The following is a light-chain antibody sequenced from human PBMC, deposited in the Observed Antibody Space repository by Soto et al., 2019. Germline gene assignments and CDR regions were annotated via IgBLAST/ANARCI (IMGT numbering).Light chain of an antibody. Sequence: DIVMTQTPLSSAVTLGQPASISCRSSQSLLHSDGNTYLSWLQQRPGQPPRLLIYKISKRFSGVPERFSGSGAGTDFTLKISRVEAEDVGVYYCMQATQFQHTFGQGTKLEIK. CDR1: QSLLHSDGNTY. CDR2: KIS. J-gene: IGKJ2*01. CDR3: MQATQFQHT. V-gene: IGKV2-24*01.